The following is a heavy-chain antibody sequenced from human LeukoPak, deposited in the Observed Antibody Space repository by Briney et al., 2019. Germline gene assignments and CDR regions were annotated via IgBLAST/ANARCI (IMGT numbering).Heavy chain of an antibody. V-gene: IGHV1-2*02. CDR2: INPNSGGT. J-gene: IGHJ6*03. Sequence: ASVKASCKASGYTFTGYYMHWVRQAPGQGLEWMGWINPNSGGTNYAQKFQGRVTMTRDTSISTAYMELSRLRSDDTAVYYCASAIPGNYDYYYYYYMDVWGKGTTVTVSS. CDR3: ASAIPGNYDYYYYYYMDV. D-gene: IGHD3-22*01. CDR1: GYTFTGYY.